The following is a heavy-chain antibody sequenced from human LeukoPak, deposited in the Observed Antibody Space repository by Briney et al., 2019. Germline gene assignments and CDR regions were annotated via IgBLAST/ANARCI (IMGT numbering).Heavy chain of an antibody. CDR2: INPNSGGT. CDR1: GYTFTGYY. Sequence: ASVKVSCKASGYTFTGYYMHWVRQAPGQGLEWMGWINPNSGGTNYAQKFQGRVTMTRDTSISTAYMELSRLRSDDTAVYYCARGHYDFWSGYYLPRDYYYMDVWGKGTTVTVSS. J-gene: IGHJ6*03. D-gene: IGHD3-3*01. V-gene: IGHV1-2*02. CDR3: ARGHYDFWSGYYLPRDYYYMDV.